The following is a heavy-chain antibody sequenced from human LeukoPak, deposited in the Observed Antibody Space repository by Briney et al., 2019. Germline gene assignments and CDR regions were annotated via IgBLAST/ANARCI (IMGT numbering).Heavy chain of an antibody. Sequence: TGGSLRLSCAASGFTFSSYWMSWVRQAPGKGLEWVANIKQDGSEKYYVDSVKGRFTISRDNAKNSLYLQMNSLRAEDTAVYYCARYWLHTTIYGDYVYAFDIWGQGTMVTVSS. D-gene: IGHD4-17*01. CDR3: ARYWLHTTIYGDYVYAFDI. J-gene: IGHJ3*02. CDR1: GFTFSSYW. V-gene: IGHV3-7*01. CDR2: IKQDGSEK.